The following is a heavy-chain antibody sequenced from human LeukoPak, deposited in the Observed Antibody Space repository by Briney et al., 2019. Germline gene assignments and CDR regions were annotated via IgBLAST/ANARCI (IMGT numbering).Heavy chain of an antibody. D-gene: IGHD3-10*01. J-gene: IGHJ4*02. CDR1: GYTFTNSG. Sequence: ASVKVSCKASGYTFTNSGISWVRQAPGQGLEWMGWVSAYDGNTNYAQKLQGRVTMTTDTSTSTAYMELRSLRSDDTAVYYCARGANYYGSGSQTFDYWGQGTLVTVSS. CDR2: VSAYDGNT. CDR3: ARGANYYGSGSQTFDY. V-gene: IGHV1-18*01.